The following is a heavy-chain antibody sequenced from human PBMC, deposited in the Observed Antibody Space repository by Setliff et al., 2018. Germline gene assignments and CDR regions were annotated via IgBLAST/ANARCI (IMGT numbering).Heavy chain of an antibody. D-gene: IGHD2-21*01. CDR1: GYSFTDYW. CDR2: IYPGNADT. CDR3: ARRGERFFNWFDP. V-gene: IGHV5-51*01. Sequence: GESLKISCKGSGYSFTDYWIAWVRQTPGKGLEWMGTIYPGNADTRYSPSFQGQVTISTDTSINTAFLQWNNLKASDTAAYYCARRGERFFNWFDPWGHGTLVTVSS. J-gene: IGHJ5*02.